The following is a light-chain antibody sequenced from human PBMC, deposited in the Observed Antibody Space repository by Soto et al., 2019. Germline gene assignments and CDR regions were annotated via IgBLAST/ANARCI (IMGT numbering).Light chain of an antibody. V-gene: IGLV1-44*01. Sequence: QSVLTQPPSTSGTPGQRVTISCSGSSSNIGSESVNWYQQLPGTAPKLLIYSYNQRPSGVPDRFSGSKSGTSASLAISGLQSEDEADYICAAWDDSLNGDVFGLGTKLTVL. J-gene: IGLJ1*01. CDR1: SSNIGSES. CDR2: SYN. CDR3: AAWDDSLNGDV.